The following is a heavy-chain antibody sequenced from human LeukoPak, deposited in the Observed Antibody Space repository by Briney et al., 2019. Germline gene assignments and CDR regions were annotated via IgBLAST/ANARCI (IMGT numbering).Heavy chain of an antibody. D-gene: IGHD5-24*01. Sequence: GGSLRLSCAASGFTFSSYAMHWVRQAPGKGLEWVAVISYDGSNKYYADSVKGRFTISRDNSKNTLYLQMNSLRAEDTAVYYCASGPEMATGYWGQGTLVTVSS. CDR1: GFTFSSYA. CDR3: ASGPEMATGY. V-gene: IGHV3-30-3*01. J-gene: IGHJ4*02. CDR2: ISYDGSNK.